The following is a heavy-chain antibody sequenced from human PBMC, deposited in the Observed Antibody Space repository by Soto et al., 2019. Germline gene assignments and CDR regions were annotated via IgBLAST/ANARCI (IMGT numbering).Heavy chain of an antibody. Sequence: QVQLQQSGPGLVKPSQTLSLTCAITGDSVSSHSAVWSWVRQSPSTGLEWLGRTYYRSKWYSEYAVCVIGPITTNPNSTTNRFALQLTFMNPGCTVVYICVIAVQHIGSIFEYWGPG. CDR3: VIAVQHIGSIFEY. J-gene: IGHJ4*01. CDR2: TYYRSKWYS. V-gene: IGHV6-1*01. CDR1: GDSVSSHSAV. D-gene: IGHD1-26*01.